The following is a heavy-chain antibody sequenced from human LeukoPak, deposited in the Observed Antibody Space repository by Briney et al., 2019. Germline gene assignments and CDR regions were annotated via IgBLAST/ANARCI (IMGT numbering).Heavy chain of an antibody. D-gene: IGHD3-22*01. Sequence: SVKVSCKASGGTFSSYAISWVRQAPGQGLEWMGGIIPIFGTANYAQKFQGRVTITTDESTSTAYMELSSLRSEDTAVYYCARDRAYYDSSGYYRYFDYWGQGTLVTVSS. CDR3: ARDRAYYDSSGYYRYFDY. CDR2: IIPIFGTA. J-gene: IGHJ4*02. V-gene: IGHV1-69*05. CDR1: GGTFSSYA.